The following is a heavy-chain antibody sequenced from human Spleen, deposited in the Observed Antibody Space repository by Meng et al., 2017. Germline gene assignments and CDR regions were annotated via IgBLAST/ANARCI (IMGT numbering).Heavy chain of an antibody. J-gene: IGHJ4*02. V-gene: IGHV3-9*01. CDR1: GFTFDDYA. CDR3: AKDTGSGSYVFDY. Sequence: GGSLRLSCAASGFTFDDYAMHWVRQAPGKGLEWVSGISWNSGSIGYADSVKGRFTISRDNAKNSLYLQMNSLRAEDTALYYCAKDTGSGSYVFDYWGQGTLVTVSS. CDR2: ISWNSGSI. D-gene: IGHD1-26*01.